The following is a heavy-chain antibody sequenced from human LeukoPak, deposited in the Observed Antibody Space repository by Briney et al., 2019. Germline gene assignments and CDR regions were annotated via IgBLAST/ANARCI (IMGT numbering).Heavy chain of an antibody. V-gene: IGHV5-51*01. CDR1: GYSFTSYW. D-gene: IGHD2-15*01. CDR3: ARSLGYCSGGSCYLGY. Sequence: GESLKISCQGSGYSFTSYWIGWVRQMPGKGLEWMGIIYPGDSDTRYSPSFQGQVTISADKSISTAYLQWSSLKASDTAMYYCARSLGYCSGGSCYLGYWGQGTLVTVSS. CDR2: IYPGDSDT. J-gene: IGHJ4*02.